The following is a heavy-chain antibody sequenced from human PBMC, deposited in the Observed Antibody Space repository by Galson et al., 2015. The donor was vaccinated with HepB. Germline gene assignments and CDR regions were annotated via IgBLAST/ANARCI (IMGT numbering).Heavy chain of an antibody. D-gene: IGHD3-9*01. V-gene: IGHV3-33*08. CDR3: AREIRRGGYFDWSDWYFDL. Sequence: SLRLSCAASGFTFSSYGMHWVGQAPGKGLEWVAVIWYDGSNKYYADSVKGRFTISRDNSKNTLYLQMNSLRAEDTAVYYCAREIRRGGYFDWSDWYFDLWGRGTLVTVSS. J-gene: IGHJ2*01. CDR2: IWYDGSNK. CDR1: GFTFSSYG.